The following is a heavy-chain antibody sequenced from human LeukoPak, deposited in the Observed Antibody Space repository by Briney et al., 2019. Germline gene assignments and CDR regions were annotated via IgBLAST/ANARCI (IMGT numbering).Heavy chain of an antibody. CDR1: GFIFSNYF. J-gene: IGHJ4*02. D-gene: IGHD1-1*01. CDR2: ISSGGDT. CDR3: ATNWNLDY. Sequence: PGGSLRLSCAASGFIFSNYFMIWVRQAPGKGLEFVSVISSGGDTYYADSVKGRFTISRVDSKNMLYLQMNSLRAEDTAVYYCATNWNLDYWGQGTLVTVSS. V-gene: IGHV3-53*01.